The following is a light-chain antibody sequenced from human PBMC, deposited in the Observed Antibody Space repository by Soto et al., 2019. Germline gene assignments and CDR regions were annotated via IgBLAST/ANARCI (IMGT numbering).Light chain of an antibody. Sequence: SYELTQPPSVSVSPGQTASITCSGDRLGDKYACWYQQKPGQSPVLVIYQDSERPSGIPERFSGSNSGNTATLTISGTQAVDEADYYCQAWDSSTVVFGGGTMLTVL. J-gene: IGLJ2*01. CDR3: QAWDSSTVV. V-gene: IGLV3-1*01. CDR2: QDS. CDR1: RLGDKY.